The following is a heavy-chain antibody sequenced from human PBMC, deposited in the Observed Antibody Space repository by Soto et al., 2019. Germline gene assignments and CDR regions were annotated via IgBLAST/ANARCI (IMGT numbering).Heavy chain of an antibody. Sequence: SETLSLTCTVSGGSISSGDYYWSWIRQPPGKGLEWIGYIYYSGSTYYNPSLKSRVTISVDTSKNQFSLKLSSVTAADTAVYYCARITRIAPYGMDVWGQGTTVTVSS. V-gene: IGHV4-30-4*01. CDR3: ARITRIAPYGMDV. CDR2: IYYSGST. J-gene: IGHJ6*02. D-gene: IGHD3-22*01. CDR1: GGSISSGDYY.